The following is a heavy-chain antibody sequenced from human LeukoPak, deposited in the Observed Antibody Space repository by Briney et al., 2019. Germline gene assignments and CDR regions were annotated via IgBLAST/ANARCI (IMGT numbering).Heavy chain of an antibody. V-gene: IGHV1-8*01. D-gene: IGHD3-10*01. CDR3: ATRGLLWFGELLSLSDAFDI. Sequence: ASVKVSCKASGYTFTSYDINWVRQATGQGLEWMGWMNPNSGNTGYAQKFQGRVTMTRNTSISTAYMELSSLRSEDTAVYYCATRGLLWFGELLSLSDAFDIWGQGTMVTVSS. CDR1: GYTFTSYD. J-gene: IGHJ3*02. CDR2: MNPNSGNT.